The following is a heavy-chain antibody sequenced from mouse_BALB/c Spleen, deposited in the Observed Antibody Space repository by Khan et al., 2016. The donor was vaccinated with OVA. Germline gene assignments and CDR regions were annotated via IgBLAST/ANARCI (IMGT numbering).Heavy chain of an antibody. CDR1: GHTFTKFG. Sequence: QIQLVQSGPELKKPGETVKISCKASGHTFTKFGMNWVKQAPGKGLKWMGWINTYTGEPTYADDFNGRFAFSLETSASTAYLQINNLKNEDTATYFCARPPYFSYVLDNWGKGTSGTVSS. CDR2: INTYTGEP. D-gene: IGHD2-10*01. V-gene: IGHV9-3-1*01. CDR3: ARPPYFSYVLDN. J-gene: IGHJ4*01.